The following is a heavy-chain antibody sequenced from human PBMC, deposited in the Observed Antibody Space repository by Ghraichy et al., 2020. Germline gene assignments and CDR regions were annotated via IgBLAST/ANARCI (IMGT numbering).Heavy chain of an antibody. J-gene: IGHJ5*02. CDR1: GFSLITSGVG. Sequence: SGPTLVKPTQTLTLTCTFSGFSLITSGVGVGWILQPPGKALEWLALIYWDDHKEYSPSLKTRLTITKDTSKNQVVLTMSNVDPVDTGTYYCASLMKLGTNWFDPWGQGTLVTVSS. CDR3: ASLMKLGTNWFDP. V-gene: IGHV2-5*02. D-gene: IGHD3-16*01. CDR2: IYWDDHK.